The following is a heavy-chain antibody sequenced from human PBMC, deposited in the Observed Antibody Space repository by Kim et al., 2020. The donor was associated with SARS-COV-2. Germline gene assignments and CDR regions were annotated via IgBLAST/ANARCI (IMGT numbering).Heavy chain of an antibody. D-gene: IGHD6-19*01. J-gene: IGHJ4*02. Sequence: YAATVTGRFTISRDNTKNSLYLQMNSLRAEDTAVYYCARAYSSGWAYFDYWGQGTLVTVSS. CDR3: ARAYSSGWAYFDY. V-gene: IGHV3-11*06.